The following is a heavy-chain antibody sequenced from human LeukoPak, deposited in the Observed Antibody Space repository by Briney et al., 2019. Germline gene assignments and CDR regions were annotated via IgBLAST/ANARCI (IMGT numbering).Heavy chain of an antibody. CDR3: ARLRSGMDV. Sequence: PSETLSLTCTVSGGSINSYYWTWIRQPPGKGLEWIANVYNSGSTNYNPSLKSRVTISVDMFKNQFSLRLTSVTAADTAVYYCARLRSGMDVWGQGTAVTVSS. J-gene: IGHJ6*02. CDR2: VYNSGST. V-gene: IGHV4-59*01. CDR1: GGSINSYY.